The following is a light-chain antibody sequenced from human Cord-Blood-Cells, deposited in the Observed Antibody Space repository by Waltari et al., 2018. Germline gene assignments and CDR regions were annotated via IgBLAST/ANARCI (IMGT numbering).Light chain of an antibody. CDR3: CSYAGSYTLV. J-gene: IGLJ3*02. V-gene: IGLV2-11*01. Sequence: QSALTQPRSVSGSPGQSVTISCTGTSRHVGGYNHASWYQQHPGKAPKLMIYDVSKRPSGVPDRFSGSKSGNTASLTISGLQAEDEADYYCCSYAGSYTLVFGGGTKLTVL. CDR1: SRHVGGYNH. CDR2: DVS.